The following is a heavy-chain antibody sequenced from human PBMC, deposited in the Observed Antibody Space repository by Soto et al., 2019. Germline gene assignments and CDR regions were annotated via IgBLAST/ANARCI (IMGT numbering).Heavy chain of an antibody. CDR3: ARSSISKKIDY. Sequence: SETLSLTCSVSGGSINSGGYYWTWIRQHPGKGLEWIGNIYYSGSTSYKPSLKSRVTISIDTSKTHFSLKLSSVTAADTAVYYCARSSISKKIDYWGQGTLVTVSS. V-gene: IGHV4-31*03. J-gene: IGHJ4*02. D-gene: IGHD2-2*01. CDR2: IYYSGST. CDR1: GGSINSGGYY.